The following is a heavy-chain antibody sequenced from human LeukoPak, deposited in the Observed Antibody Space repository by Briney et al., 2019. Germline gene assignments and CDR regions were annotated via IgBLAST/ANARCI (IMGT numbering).Heavy chain of an antibody. D-gene: IGHD2-2*01. J-gene: IGHJ4*02. CDR2: FSGNDGYT. Sequence: PGGSLRLSCEGSGFTFSNSILSWVRQAPGKGLEWLSTFSGNDGYTYYADSVKGRFTISRDNSKNTVYLQMNSLRAEDTANYYCAKRSTGYYFDSWGQGTLVTVSS. CDR1: GFTFSNSI. V-gene: IGHV3-23*01. CDR3: AKRSTGYYFDS.